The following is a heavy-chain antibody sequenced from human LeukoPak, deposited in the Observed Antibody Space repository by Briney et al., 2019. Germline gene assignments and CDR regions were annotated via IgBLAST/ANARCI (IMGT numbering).Heavy chain of an antibody. D-gene: IGHD6-13*01. CDR1: GGSISSYY. CDR3: ARRGFGIAAAGTYFDY. J-gene: IGHJ4*02. CDR2: IYYSGST. Sequence: PSETLSLTCTVSGGSISSYYWSWIRQPPGKGLEWIGYIYYSGSTNYNPSLKSRVTISVDTSKNQFSLKLSSVTAADTAVYYCARRGFGIAAAGTYFDYWGQGTLVTVSS. V-gene: IGHV4-59*01.